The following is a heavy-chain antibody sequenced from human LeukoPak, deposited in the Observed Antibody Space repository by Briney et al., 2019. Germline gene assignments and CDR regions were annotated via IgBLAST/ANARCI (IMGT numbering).Heavy chain of an antibody. J-gene: IGHJ2*01. CDR2: ISYDGSNK. CDR3: ARDGNWGSDWYFDL. CDR1: GFTFSSYA. V-gene: IGHV3-30-3*01. D-gene: IGHD7-27*01. Sequence: GGSLRLSCAASGFTFSSYAMHWVRQAPGKGLEWVAVISYDGSNKYYADSVKGRFTISRDNSKNTLYLQMNSLRAEDTAVYYCARDGNWGSDWYFDLWGRGTLVTVSS.